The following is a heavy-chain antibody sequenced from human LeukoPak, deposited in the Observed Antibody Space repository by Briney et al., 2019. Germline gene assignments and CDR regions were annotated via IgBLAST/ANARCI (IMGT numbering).Heavy chain of an antibody. Sequence: SETLSLTCAVSGYSISSGYYWGWIRQPPGNGLQWIGSIYRSGSTYYNPSLKRRVTISVDTSKNQFSLRLTSVTAADTAVYYCARASLTRGSFFDYWGQGTLVTVSS. CDR1: GYSISSGYY. V-gene: IGHV4-38-2*01. CDR2: IYRSGST. D-gene: IGHD2-2*01. J-gene: IGHJ4*02. CDR3: ARASLTRGSFFDY.